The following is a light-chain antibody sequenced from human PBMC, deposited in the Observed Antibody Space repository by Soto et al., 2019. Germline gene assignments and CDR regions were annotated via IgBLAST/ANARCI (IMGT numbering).Light chain of an antibody. J-gene: IGKJ4*01. CDR3: QQYYSYPLT. Sequence: DIQMTQSPSTLSTSVGARVTITCRATQSVSYWLAWYQQKPGKAPNLLIYDGSTLASGVPPRFSGGGFGTEFTLTISCLQSEDFATYYCQQYYSYPLTFGGGTKVDIK. V-gene: IGKV1-5*01. CDR1: QSVSYW. CDR2: DGS.